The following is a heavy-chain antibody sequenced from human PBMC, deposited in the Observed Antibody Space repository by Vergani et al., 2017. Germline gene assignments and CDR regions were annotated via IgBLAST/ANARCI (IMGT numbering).Heavy chain of an antibody. V-gene: IGHV3-7*01. CDR3: ARGGGGYYYYGMDV. CDR2: IKQDGSEK. CDR1: GFTFSSYW. Sequence: EVQLVESGGGLVQPGGSLRLSCAASGFTFSSYWMSWVRQAPGKGLEWVANIKQDGSEKYYVDSVKGRFTISRDNAKNSLYLQMNSLRAGDTAVYYCARGGGGYYYYGMDVWGQGTTVTVSS. D-gene: IGHD3-10*01. J-gene: IGHJ6*02.